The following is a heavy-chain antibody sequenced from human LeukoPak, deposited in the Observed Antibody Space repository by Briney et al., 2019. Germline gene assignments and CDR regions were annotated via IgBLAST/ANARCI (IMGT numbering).Heavy chain of an antibody. Sequence: AGVKVSCKPSGYTFVGYYLHWVRPAPEQGLEWMAWIYPYTGNTHYAQKLQGRITVTRDTSVSTPYMELSWLRSDDTARYYCAIEYSASDQWGQGTLVTVSS. J-gene: IGHJ4*02. V-gene: IGHV1-2*02. D-gene: IGHD5-12*01. CDR3: AIEYSASDQ. CDR2: IYPYTGNT. CDR1: GYTFVGYY.